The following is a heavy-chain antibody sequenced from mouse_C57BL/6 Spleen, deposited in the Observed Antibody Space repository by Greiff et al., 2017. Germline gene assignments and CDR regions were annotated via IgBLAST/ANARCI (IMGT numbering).Heavy chain of an antibody. D-gene: IGHD1-1*01. CDR1: GYTFTTYP. CDR3: ARGDYDGSSYDWYFDV. V-gene: IGHV1-47*01. Sequence: QVQLQQSGAELVKPGASVKMSCKASGYTFTTYPIEWMKQNHGKSLEWIGNFHPYNDDTKYNEKFKGKATLTVEKSSSTVYLGLSRLTSDDSAVYYCARGDYDGSSYDWYFDVWGTGTTVTVSS. J-gene: IGHJ1*03. CDR2: FHPYNDDT.